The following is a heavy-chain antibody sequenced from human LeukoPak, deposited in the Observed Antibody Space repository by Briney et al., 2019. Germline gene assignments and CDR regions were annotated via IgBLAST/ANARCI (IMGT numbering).Heavy chain of an antibody. CDR3: ARVRASLHTGFDY. CDR1: GGSISSYY. Sequence: SETLSLTCTVSGGSISSYYWSWIRQPPGKGLEWIGYIYYSGSTNYNPSLKSRVTISVDTSKNQFSLKLSSVTAADTAVYYCARVRASLHTGFDYWGQGTLVTVSS. D-gene: IGHD4-11*01. CDR2: IYYSGST. J-gene: IGHJ4*02. V-gene: IGHV4-59*01.